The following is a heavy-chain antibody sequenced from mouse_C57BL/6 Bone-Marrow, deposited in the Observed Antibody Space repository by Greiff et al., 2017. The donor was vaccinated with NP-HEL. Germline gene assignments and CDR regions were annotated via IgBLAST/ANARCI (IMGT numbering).Heavy chain of an antibody. J-gene: IGHJ2*01. CDR2: ISSGGSYT. V-gene: IGHV5-6*02. CDR1: GFTFSSYG. D-gene: IGHD2-3*01. Sequence: EVMLVESGGDLVKPGGSLKLSCAASGFTFSSYGMSWVRQTPDKRLEWVATISSGGSYTYYPDSVKGRFTISRDNAKNTLYLQMSSLKSEDTAMYYCARRYDGYYVDYWGQGTTLTVSS. CDR3: ARRYDGYYVDY.